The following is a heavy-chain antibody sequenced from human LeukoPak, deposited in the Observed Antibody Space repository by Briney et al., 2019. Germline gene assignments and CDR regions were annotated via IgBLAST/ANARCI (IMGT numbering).Heavy chain of an antibody. Sequence: SETLSLTCTVSGGSISSGGYYWSWIRQHPGQGLEWIGYIYYSGSTYYNPSLKSRVTISVDTSKKQFSLKLSSVTAADTAVYYCARVDGELYYFDYWGQGTLVTVSS. CDR3: ARVDGELYYFDY. CDR1: GGSISSGGYY. J-gene: IGHJ4*02. CDR2: IYYSGST. V-gene: IGHV4-31*03. D-gene: IGHD1-7*01.